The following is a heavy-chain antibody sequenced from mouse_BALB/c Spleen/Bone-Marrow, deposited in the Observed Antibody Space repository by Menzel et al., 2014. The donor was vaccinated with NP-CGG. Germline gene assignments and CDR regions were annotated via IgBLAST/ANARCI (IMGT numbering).Heavy chain of an antibody. V-gene: IGHV5-17*02. CDR1: GFTFSSFG. D-gene: IGHD4-1*01. J-gene: IGHJ2*01. CDR3: ARGGNWEDFDY. Sequence: EVKLMESGGGLVQPGGSRKLSCAASGFTFSSFGMHWVRQAPEKGLEWVAHISSGSSAIYYADTVRGRFTIPRDNPKNTLFLQMTSLRSEDTAMYYCARGGNWEDFDYWGQGTTLTVSS. CDR2: ISSGSSAI.